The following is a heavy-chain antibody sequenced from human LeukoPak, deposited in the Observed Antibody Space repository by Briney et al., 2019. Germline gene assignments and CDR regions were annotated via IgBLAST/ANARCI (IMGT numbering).Heavy chain of an antibody. V-gene: IGHV3-48*01. CDR3: ARDRLHYGEYEKTFDY. Sequence: GGSLRLSCAASGFTFSSYEMNWVRQAPGKGLEWVSYISHSSSTIYCADSVKGRFTISRDNAKKSLYLQMNSLRAEDSAVYYCARDRLHYGEYEKTFDYWGQGTLVTVSS. J-gene: IGHJ4*02. CDR2: ISHSSSTI. CDR1: GFTFSSYE. D-gene: IGHD4-17*01.